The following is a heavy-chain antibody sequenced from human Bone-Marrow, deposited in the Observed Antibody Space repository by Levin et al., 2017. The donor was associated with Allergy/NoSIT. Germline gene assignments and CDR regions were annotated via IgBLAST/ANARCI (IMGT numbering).Heavy chain of an antibody. CDR3: ARGLLDY. J-gene: IGHJ4*02. D-gene: IGHD1-26*01. CDR1: GFIFTDQY. V-gene: IGHV1-2*02. CDR2: LNTKTGDT. Sequence: KPGESLKISCKASGFIFTDQYMHWVRQAPGQGLEWMGWLNTKTGDTNYAQKFQGRVTMTRDTSVSTAYLDLNSLKFDDTATYYCARGLLDYWGQGTLVIVSA.